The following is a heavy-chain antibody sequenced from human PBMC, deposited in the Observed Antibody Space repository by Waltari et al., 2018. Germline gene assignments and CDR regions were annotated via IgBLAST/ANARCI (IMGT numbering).Heavy chain of an antibody. J-gene: IGHJ4*02. CDR2: IGTAGDT. CDR3: ARVRWVVAGTTVVGSYFDY. D-gene: IGHD4-17*01. Sequence: EVQLVASGGGLVQPGGSLRLSCAASGFTFSSYDMHWVRQATGKGLEWVSAIGTAGDTYYPGSVKGRFTISRENAKNSLYLQMNSLRAGDTAVYYCARVRWVVAGTTVVGSYFDYWGQGTLVTVSS. CDR1: GFTFSSYD. V-gene: IGHV3-13*01.